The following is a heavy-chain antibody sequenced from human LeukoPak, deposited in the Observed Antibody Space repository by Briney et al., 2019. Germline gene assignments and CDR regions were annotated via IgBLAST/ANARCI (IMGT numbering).Heavy chain of an antibody. J-gene: IGHJ4*02. CDR1: GFTVSSNY. CDR3: ASGYCGGDCYSLDY. CDR2: IYSGGST. V-gene: IGHV3-53*01. Sequence: PGGSLRLSCAASGFTVSSNYMSWVRQAPGKGLEWVSVIYSGGSTYYADSVKGRFTISRDNPKNTLYLQMNSLRAEDTAVYYCASGYCGGDCYSLDYWGQGTLVTVSS. D-gene: IGHD2-21*02.